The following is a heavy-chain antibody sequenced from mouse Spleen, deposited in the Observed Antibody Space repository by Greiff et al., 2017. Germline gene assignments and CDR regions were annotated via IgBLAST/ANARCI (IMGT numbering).Heavy chain of an antibody. D-gene: IGHD2-4*01. J-gene: IGHJ3*01. CDR3: ASHDYDGGFAY. Sequence: QVQLKESGADLVKPGASVKMSCKASGYTFTTYPIEWMKQNHGKSLEWIGNFHPYNDDTKYNEKFKGKATLTVEKSSSTVYLELSRLTSDDSAVYYCASHDYDGGFAYWGQGTLVTVSA. CDR2: FHPYNDDT. CDR1: GYTFTTYP. V-gene: IGHV1-47*01.